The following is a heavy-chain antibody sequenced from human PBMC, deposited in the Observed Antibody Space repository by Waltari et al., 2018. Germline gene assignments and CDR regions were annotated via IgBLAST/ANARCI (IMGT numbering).Heavy chain of an antibody. D-gene: IGHD6-25*01. J-gene: IGHJ4*02. CDR1: GFTFSSYW. V-gene: IGHV3-7*04. CDR3: ARGPRGYGRNRADY. CDR2: IKQDGSEK. Sequence: EVQLVESGGGLVQPGGSLRLSCAASGFTFSSYWMSWVRQAPGKGLEWVANIKQDGSEKYYVDSVKGRFTISRDNAKNSLYLQMNSLRAEDTAVYYCARGPRGYGRNRADYWGQGTLVTVSS.